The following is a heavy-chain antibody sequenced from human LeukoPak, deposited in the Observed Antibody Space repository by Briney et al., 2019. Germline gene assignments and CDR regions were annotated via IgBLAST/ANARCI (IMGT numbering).Heavy chain of an antibody. CDR2: IYTSGST. CDR1: GGSISSYY. V-gene: IGHV4-4*07. D-gene: IGHD6-13*01. J-gene: IGHJ2*01. Sequence: SETLSLTCTVSGGSISSYYWNWIRQPAGKGLEWIGRIYTSGSTEYNPSLKSRVTISVDTSKNQFSLKLSSVTAADTAVYYCARVYYSNSYDYWYFDLWGRGTLVTVSS. CDR3: ARVYYSNSYDYWYFDL.